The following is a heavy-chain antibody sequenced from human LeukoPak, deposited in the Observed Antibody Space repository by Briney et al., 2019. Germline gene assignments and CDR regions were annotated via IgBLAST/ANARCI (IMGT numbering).Heavy chain of an antibody. D-gene: IGHD3-10*01. CDR2: IYYSGST. Sequence: PSETLSLTCSVSGGSISSGDYYWSWIRQPPGKGLEWIGHIYYSGSTHHNPSLKSRVTISVDTSKNQFSLKLSSVTATDTAVYYCARCLLSAGSGRYGFDPWGQGTLVTVSS. J-gene: IGHJ5*02. CDR1: GGSISSGDYY. CDR3: ARCLLSAGSGRYGFDP. V-gene: IGHV4-30-4*01.